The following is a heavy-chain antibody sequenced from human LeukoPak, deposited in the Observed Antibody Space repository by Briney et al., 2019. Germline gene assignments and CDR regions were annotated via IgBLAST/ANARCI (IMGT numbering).Heavy chain of an antibody. V-gene: IGHV3-74*01. CDR2: IASDGSST. CDR3: AIHFDILTGDTPIDY. CDR1: GFTFSSYW. D-gene: IGHD3-9*01. Sequence: GGSLRLSCAASGFTFSSYWMNWVRQALGKGLVWVSRIASDGSSTTYADSVKGRFTISRDNAKKSLYLQMNSLRAEDTAVYYCAIHFDILTGDTPIDYWGQGSLVTVSS. J-gene: IGHJ4*02.